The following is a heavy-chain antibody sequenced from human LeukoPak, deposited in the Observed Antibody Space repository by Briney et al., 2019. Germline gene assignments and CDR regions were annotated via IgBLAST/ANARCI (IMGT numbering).Heavy chain of an antibody. V-gene: IGHV3-33*01. CDR1: GFTFSSYG. D-gene: IGHD1-7*01. Sequence: GGSLRLSCAASGFTFSSYGMHWVRQAPGKGLEWVAVIWYDGGNKYYADSVKGRFTISRDNSKNTLYLQMNSLRAEDTAVYYCARDPSWNYILDYWGQGTLVTVSS. CDR3: ARDPSWNYILDY. CDR2: IWYDGGNK. J-gene: IGHJ4*02.